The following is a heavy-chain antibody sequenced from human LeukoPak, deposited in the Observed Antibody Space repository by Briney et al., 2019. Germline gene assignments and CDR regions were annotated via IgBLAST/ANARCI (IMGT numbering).Heavy chain of an antibody. CDR1: GYTFTGYY. D-gene: IGHD6-13*01. J-gene: IGHJ4*02. V-gene: IGHV1-2*02. Sequence: ASVKVSCKASGYTFTGYYMHWVRQAPGQGLEWMGWINPNSGGTNYAQKFQGRVTMTRNTSISTAYMELSSLRSEDTAVYYCARGRYSSSPHKKPRVYYFDYWGQGTLVTVSS. CDR2: INPNSGGT. CDR3: ARGRYSSSPHKKPRVYYFDY.